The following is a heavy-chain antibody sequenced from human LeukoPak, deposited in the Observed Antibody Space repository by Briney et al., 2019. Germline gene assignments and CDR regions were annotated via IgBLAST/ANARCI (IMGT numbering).Heavy chain of an antibody. CDR3: TRDRIRGDY. V-gene: IGHV3-49*04. CDR1: GFTFGDYA. Sequence: PGGSLRLSCTASGFTFGDYAMSWVRQAPGKGLEWVGFIRSKAYGGTTEYAASVKGRFTISRDDSKSIAYLQMNSLKTEDTAVYYCTRDRIRGDYWGQGTLVTVSS. D-gene: IGHD5-18*01. J-gene: IGHJ4*02. CDR2: IRSKAYGGTT.